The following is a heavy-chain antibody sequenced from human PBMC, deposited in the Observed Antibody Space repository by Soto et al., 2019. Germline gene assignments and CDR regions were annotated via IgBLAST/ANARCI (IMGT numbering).Heavy chain of an antibody. V-gene: IGHV3-33*06. D-gene: IGHD2-2*01. J-gene: IGHJ5*02. CDR1: GFTFSSYG. Sequence: GGSLRLSCAASGFTFSSYGMHWVRQAPGKGLEWVAVIWYDGSNKYYADSVKGRFTISRDNSKNTRYLQMNCLRAEDTAAYYSAKSWLPAAMELWFDPWGQGTLVTVSS. CDR3: AKSWLPAAMELWFDP. CDR2: IWYDGSNK.